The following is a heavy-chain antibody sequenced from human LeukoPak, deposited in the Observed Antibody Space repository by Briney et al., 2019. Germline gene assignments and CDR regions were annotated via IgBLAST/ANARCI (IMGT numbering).Heavy chain of an antibody. D-gene: IGHD6-13*01. Sequence: GGSLRLSCAASGFTFTDYYMSWIRQAPGKGLEWVSYISTRGSTIYYADSVKGRFPISRDHAKTSLYMQLNSLRPEDTAVYYCARDARAGTEYYGMDVWGQGTTVTVSS. J-gene: IGHJ6*02. CDR3: ARDARAGTEYYGMDV. V-gene: IGHV3-11*01. CDR2: ISTRGSTI. CDR1: GFTFTDYY.